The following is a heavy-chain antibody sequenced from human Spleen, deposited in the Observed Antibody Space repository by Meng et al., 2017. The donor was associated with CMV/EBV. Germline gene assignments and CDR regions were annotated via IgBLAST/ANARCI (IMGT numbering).Heavy chain of an antibody. CDR3: AGTHIAPGDDAFDV. Sequence: GESLKISCAASEFIVSSHYMTWVRQAPRKGLEWVSVIYSGGSTYYADSVKGRFTISRDNSKNTVYLQMNSLGPEDTAVYYCAGTHIAPGDDAFDVWGQGTVVTVSS. V-gene: IGHV3-66*02. CDR2: IYSGGST. D-gene: IGHD3-16*01. CDR1: EFIVSSHY. J-gene: IGHJ3*01.